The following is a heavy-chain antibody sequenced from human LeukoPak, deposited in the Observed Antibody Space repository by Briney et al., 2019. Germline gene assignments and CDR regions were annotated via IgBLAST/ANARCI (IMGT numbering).Heavy chain of an antibody. Sequence: GESLKISCKGSGYSFTNYWIGWVRQMPGKGLEWMGIIYPGDSDTRYSPSFQGQVTISADKSISTAYLQWSSLKASDTAMYYCARANFWSGYYIDPWGQGTLVTVSS. V-gene: IGHV5-51*01. CDR3: ARANFWSGYYIDP. D-gene: IGHD3-3*01. J-gene: IGHJ5*02. CDR2: IYPGDSDT. CDR1: GYSFTNYW.